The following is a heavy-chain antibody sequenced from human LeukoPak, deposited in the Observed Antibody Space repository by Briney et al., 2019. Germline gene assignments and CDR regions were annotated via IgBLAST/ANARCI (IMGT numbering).Heavy chain of an antibody. CDR2: VYSSGDT. Sequence: PSETLSLTCTVSGGSISSGDYYWSWIRRPPGKGLEWIGSVYSSGDTYYNPSLKSRVTISIDTSKSQFTLKVMSVTAADTAVYYCARGAGPDGPSSEITIFGVVIPPRTYYYMDVWGKGTTVTVSS. J-gene: IGHJ6*03. CDR3: ARGAGPDGPSSEITIFGVVIPPRTYYYMDV. CDR1: GGSISSGDYY. V-gene: IGHV4-39*06. D-gene: IGHD3-3*01.